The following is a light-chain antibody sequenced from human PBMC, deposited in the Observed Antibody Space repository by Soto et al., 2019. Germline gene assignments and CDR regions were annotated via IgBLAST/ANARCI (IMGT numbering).Light chain of an antibody. CDR2: DAS. V-gene: IGKV3-11*01. Sequence: EIVLTQSPATLSLSPGERATLSCRASQSVSSYLAWYQQKPGQAPRLLIYDASNRATGIPARFSGSGSRPDVPHTSSTLAPEYFAVYFCQQRTNWPTYTFGQGT. CDR3: QQRTNWPTYT. J-gene: IGKJ2*01. CDR1: QSVSSY.